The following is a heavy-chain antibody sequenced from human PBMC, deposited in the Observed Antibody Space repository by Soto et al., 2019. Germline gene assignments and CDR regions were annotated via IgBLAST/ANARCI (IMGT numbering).Heavy chain of an antibody. CDR3: ARSDYDILTGYSRFDY. Sequence: PSETLSLTCTVSGGSISRGDYYWSWIRQPPGRGLEWIGFIYHTGSTYYSPSLKNRVAISVDTSKNQFSLKLSSVTAADTAVYYCARSDYDILTGYSRFDYWGQGTLVTVSS. J-gene: IGHJ4*02. V-gene: IGHV4-30-4*02. D-gene: IGHD3-9*01. CDR1: GGSISRGDYY. CDR2: IYHTGST.